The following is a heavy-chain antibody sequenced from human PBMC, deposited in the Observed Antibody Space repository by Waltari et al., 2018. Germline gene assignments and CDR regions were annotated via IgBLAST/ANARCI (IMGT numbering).Heavy chain of an antibody. CDR2: INPGGRT. V-gene: IGHV1-46*01. Sequence: QVQLVQSGAEVKKPGASAKVSCTASGYTFISYYIHWVRGAPGQGLEWMGKINPGGRTTSAQEVQGRVTMTRDTSTSTVYMELSSLRSEDTAVYYCASGDYDDSTGSRYYGMDVWGQGTTVTVSS. D-gene: IGHD3-22*01. CDR3: ASGDYDDSTGSRYYGMDV. J-gene: IGHJ6*02. CDR1: GYTFISYY.